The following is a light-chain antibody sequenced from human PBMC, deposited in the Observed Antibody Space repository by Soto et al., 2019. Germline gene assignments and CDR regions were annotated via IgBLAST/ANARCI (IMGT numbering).Light chain of an antibody. Sequence: IVLTHSPGTLSLSPWKIATFSCRASQSLNSYLAWYQQKPGQAPRLVMHGASTRASGIPDRFSGSGSETDFTLTISRLEPEDFAVYYCQQYVSSTIPITYGQGTRLEIK. CDR1: QSLNSY. CDR3: QQYVSSTIPIT. V-gene: IGKV3-20*01. J-gene: IGKJ5*01. CDR2: GAS.